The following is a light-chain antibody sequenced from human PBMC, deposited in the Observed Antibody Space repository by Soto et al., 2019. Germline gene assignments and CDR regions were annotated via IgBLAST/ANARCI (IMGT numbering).Light chain of an antibody. CDR2: EVS. CDR1: SSNVGSYNF. J-gene: IGLJ3*02. Sequence: QSALTQPASVSGSPGQSITISCTGTSSNVGSYNFVSWYRQYPGKAPELIIYEVSQRPSTFFNRFSGSKSGNTASLTISGLQSDDEDDYYCCSYAGNNALVFGGGTKLTVL. V-gene: IGLV2-23*02. CDR3: CSYAGNNALV.